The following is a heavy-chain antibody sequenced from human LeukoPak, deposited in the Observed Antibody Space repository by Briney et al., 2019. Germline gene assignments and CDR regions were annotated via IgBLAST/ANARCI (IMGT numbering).Heavy chain of an antibody. Sequence: ASVKVSCKASGGTFSSYAISWVRQAPRQGLEWMGGIIPIFGTANYAQKFQGRVTITADESTSTAYMELSSLRSEDTAVYYCAREVTVTERYFDHWGQGTLVTVSS. V-gene: IGHV1-69*13. J-gene: IGHJ4*02. CDR2: IIPIFGTA. CDR1: GGTFSSYA. D-gene: IGHD4-17*01. CDR3: AREVTVTERYFDH.